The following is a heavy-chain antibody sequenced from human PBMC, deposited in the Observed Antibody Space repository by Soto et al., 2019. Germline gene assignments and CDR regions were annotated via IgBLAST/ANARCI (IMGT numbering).Heavy chain of an antibody. Sequence: SETLSLTCTVSGGSISSYYWSWIRQPPGKGLEWIGYIYYSGSTNYNPSLKSRVTISVDTSKNQFSLKLSSVTAADTAVYYCARGGLAGYSSPSYYYYGMDVWGQGTTVTVSS. J-gene: IGHJ6*02. V-gene: IGHV4-59*01. CDR1: GGSISSYY. CDR2: IYYSGST. CDR3: ARGGLAGYSSPSYYYYGMDV. D-gene: IGHD6-6*01.